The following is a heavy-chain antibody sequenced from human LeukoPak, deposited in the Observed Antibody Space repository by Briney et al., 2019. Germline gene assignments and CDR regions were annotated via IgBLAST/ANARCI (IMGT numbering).Heavy chain of an antibody. J-gene: IGHJ4*02. CDR2: ISCDGSNK. V-gene: IGHV3-30*04. CDR1: GFTFSSYA. D-gene: IGHD4-17*01. CDR3: ARSHDYGDYPDY. Sequence: GRSLRLSCAASGFTFSSYAMHWVRQAPGKGLEWVAVISCDGSNKYYADSVKGRFTISRDNSKNTLYLQMNSLRAEDTAVYYCARSHDYGDYPDYWGQGTLVTVSS.